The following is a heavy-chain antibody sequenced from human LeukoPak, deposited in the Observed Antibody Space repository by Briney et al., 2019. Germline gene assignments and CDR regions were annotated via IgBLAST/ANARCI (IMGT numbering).Heavy chain of an antibody. J-gene: IGHJ6*03. CDR1: GYSISSGYY. Sequence: SETLSLTCTVSGYSISSGYYWGWIRQPPGKGLEWIGSIYHSGSTYYNPSLKSRVTISVDTSKNQFSLKLSSVTAADTAVYYCARGDRSHPPGLVFYYYYMDVWGKGTTVTVSS. V-gene: IGHV4-38-2*02. CDR3: ARGDRSHPPGLVFYYYYMDV. CDR2: IYHSGST. D-gene: IGHD1-14*01.